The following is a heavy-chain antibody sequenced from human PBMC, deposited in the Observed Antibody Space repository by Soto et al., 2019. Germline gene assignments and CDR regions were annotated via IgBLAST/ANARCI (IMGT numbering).Heavy chain of an antibody. CDR2: IKQDGSEY. D-gene: IGHD3-16*02. J-gene: IGHJ4*02. CDR1: GFTFSTYW. V-gene: IGHV3-7*04. CDR3: ARGAFPTWGSYPLDY. Sequence: EVQLVESGGGLVQPGGSLRLSCAASGFTFSTYWMTWVRQAPGKGLEWVANIKQDGSEYYYVGSVKGRFTISRDNAKNSLHLQMNSLRAEDTAVYYCARGAFPTWGSYPLDYWGQGTLVTVSS.